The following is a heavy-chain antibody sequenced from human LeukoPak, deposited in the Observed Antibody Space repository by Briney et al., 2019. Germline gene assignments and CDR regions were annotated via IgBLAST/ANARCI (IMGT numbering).Heavy chain of an antibody. CDR3: ARDDSYRWVFDY. CDR1: GYTFTGYY. V-gene: IGHV1-2*02. CDR2: INPNSGGT. J-gene: IGHJ4*02. D-gene: IGHD5-24*01. Sequence: GASVKVSCKASGYTFTGYYMHWVRQAPGQGLEWMGWINPNSGGTNYARKFQGRVTMTRDTSISTAYMELSRLRSDDTAVYYCARDDSYRWVFDYWGQGILVTVSS.